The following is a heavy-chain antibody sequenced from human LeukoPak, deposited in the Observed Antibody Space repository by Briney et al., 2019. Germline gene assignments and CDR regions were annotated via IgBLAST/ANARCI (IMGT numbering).Heavy chain of an antibody. CDR1: GFTFSSYA. CDR2: INTNTGNP. CDR3: ARINRRERIGVAGSEDY. Sequence: ASVKVSCKASGFTFSSYAMNWVRQAPGQGLEWMGWINTNTGNPTYAQGFTGRFVFSLDTSVSTAYLQISSLKAEDTAVYYCARINRRERIGVAGSEDYWGQGTLVTVSS. J-gene: IGHJ4*02. D-gene: IGHD6-19*01. V-gene: IGHV7-4-1*02.